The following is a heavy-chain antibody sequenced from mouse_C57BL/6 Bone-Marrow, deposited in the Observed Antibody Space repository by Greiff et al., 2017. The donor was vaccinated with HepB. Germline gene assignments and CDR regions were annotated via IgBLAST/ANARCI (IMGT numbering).Heavy chain of an antibody. J-gene: IGHJ2*01. CDR1: GFNIKDDY. Sequence: VQLQQSGAELVRPGASVKLSCTASGFNIKDDYMHLVKQRPEQGLEWIGLIDPENGDTEYASKFQGKATITADTSSNTAYLQLSSLTSEDTAVYYCTTGMYGKGYWGQGTTLTVSS. D-gene: IGHD2-10*02. CDR3: TTGMYGKGY. V-gene: IGHV14-4*01. CDR2: IDPENGDT.